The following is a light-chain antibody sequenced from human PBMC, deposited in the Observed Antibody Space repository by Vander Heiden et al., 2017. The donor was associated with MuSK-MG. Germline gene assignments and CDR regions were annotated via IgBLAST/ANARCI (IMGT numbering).Light chain of an antibody. J-gene: IGKJ3*01. CDR1: QSISSY. V-gene: IGKV1-39*01. CDR3: QQSDSTPFT. CDR2: GAS. Sequence: DIQMTQSPSSLSASVGDRVTITCRASQSISSYLAWYQQKPGKAPNLLIYGASSLQSGVPSRFSGSGSGTDFTLTISSLQPEDFATYYCQQSDSTPFTFGHGTSVDIK.